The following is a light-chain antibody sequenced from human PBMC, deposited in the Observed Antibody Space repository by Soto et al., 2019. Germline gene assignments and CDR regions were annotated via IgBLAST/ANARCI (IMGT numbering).Light chain of an antibody. J-gene: IGLJ3*02. CDR3: SSYAGSPWL. V-gene: IGLV2-8*01. CDR1: GSDIGAYNY. CDR2: EVT. Sequence: QSALTQPPSASGSPGQSVTISCTGTGSDIGAYNYVSWYQQYPGKAPKLMINEVTKRPSGVPDRISGSKSGNTASLTISGLQTEDEADYYCSSYAGSPWLFGGGTKLTVL.